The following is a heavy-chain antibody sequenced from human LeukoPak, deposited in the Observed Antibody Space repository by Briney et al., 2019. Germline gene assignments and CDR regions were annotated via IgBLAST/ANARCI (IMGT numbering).Heavy chain of an antibody. J-gene: IGHJ4*02. V-gene: IGHV3-64*01. CDR2: ISSNGGST. CDR1: GFTFSSYA. CDR3: ARVAAAGTLFDY. Sequence: GGPLRLSCAASGFTFSSYAMHWVRQAPGKGLEYVSAISSNGGSTYYANSVKGRFTISRDNSKNTLYLQMGSLRAEDMAVYYCARVAAAGTLFDYWGQGTLVTVSS. D-gene: IGHD6-13*01.